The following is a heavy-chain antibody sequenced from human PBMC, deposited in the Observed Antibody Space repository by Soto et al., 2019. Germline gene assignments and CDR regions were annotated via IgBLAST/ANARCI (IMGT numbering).Heavy chain of an antibody. V-gene: IGHV3-11*01. D-gene: IGHD2-21*02. Sequence: GGSLRLSCAASGFTFSDYFMNWIRQAPGKGLEWVSYISNTGSTVYYADSVKGRFTISRDNAKNSLFLQMNSLRAEGTAVYYCASSVLVTARFDYWGQGTPVTVSS. CDR2: ISNTGSTV. J-gene: IGHJ4*02. CDR1: GFTFSDYF. CDR3: ASSVLVTARFDY.